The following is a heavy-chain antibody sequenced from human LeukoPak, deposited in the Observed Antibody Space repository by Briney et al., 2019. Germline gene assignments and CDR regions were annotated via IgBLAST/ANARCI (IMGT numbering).Heavy chain of an antibody. J-gene: IGHJ6*02. CDR1: GGSVSSGSYY. V-gene: IGHV4-61*01. CDR2: IYYSGST. D-gene: IGHD1-14*01. Sequence: SETLSLTCTVSGGSVSSGSYYWSWIRQPPGKGLEWIGYIYYSGSTNYNPSLKSRVTISVDTSKNQFSLKLSSVTAADTAVYYCARASVTYNYYYGMDVWGQGNTVTVSS. CDR3: ARASVTYNYYYGMDV.